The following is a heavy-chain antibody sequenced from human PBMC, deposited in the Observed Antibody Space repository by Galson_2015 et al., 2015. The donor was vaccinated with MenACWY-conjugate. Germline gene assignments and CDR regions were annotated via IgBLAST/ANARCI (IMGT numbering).Heavy chain of an antibody. J-gene: IGHJ6*03. CDR3: ARVDATTSRSLYYYMDV. CDR1: GGTFSTYA. V-gene: IGHV1-69*13. Sequence: SVKVSCKVSGGTFSTYAHTWVRQAPGQGLEWMGGIIPIFGTANYAQKFQGRVTITADESTTTAYMELSSLRSEDTAVYYYARVDATTSRSLYYYMDVWGKGTTVTVSS. D-gene: IGHD4-17*01. CDR2: IIPIFGTA.